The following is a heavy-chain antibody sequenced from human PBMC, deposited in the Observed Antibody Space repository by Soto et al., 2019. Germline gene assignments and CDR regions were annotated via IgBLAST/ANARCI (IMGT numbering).Heavy chain of an antibody. J-gene: IGHJ4*02. CDR2: INPDGRDE. CDR3: ARETWWRLDY. CDR1: GLPFSSHY. V-gene: IGHV3-7*04. D-gene: IGHD2-15*01. Sequence: EVQLVESGGGLVQPGGSLRLSCAASGLPFSSHYMSWIRQAPGRGLEWVAKINPDGRDEKYADSVRGRFTVSRDNTKNLVFLQMKGLRVEDTAVYYCARETWWRLDYWGQGNLVTVSS.